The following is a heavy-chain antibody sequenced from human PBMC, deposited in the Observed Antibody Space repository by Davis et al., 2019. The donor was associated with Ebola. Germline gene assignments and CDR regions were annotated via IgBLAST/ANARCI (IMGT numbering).Heavy chain of an antibody. CDR1: GFTFTNYW. V-gene: IGHV5-51*01. J-gene: IGHJ3*02. CDR2: IYPGDSDA. Sequence: GESLKISCKASGFTFTNYWIGWVRQMPGRGLECMGIIYPGDSDARYSPSFQGQVTFSADKSTSTAYLQWRSLKASDTAKYYCARHVTAVAVPFDIWGQGTMVIVSS. CDR3: ARHVTAVAVPFDI. D-gene: IGHD5-18*01.